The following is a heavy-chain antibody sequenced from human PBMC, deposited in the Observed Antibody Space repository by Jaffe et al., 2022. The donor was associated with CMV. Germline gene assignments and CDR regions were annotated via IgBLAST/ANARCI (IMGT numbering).Heavy chain of an antibody. V-gene: IGHV1-46*01. Sequence: QVQLVQSGAEVKKPGASVKVSCKASGYTFTSYYMHWVRQAPGQGLEWMGIINPSGGSTSYAQKFQGRVTMTRDTSTSTVYMELSSLRSEDTAVYYCARGGVPAAILSWFDPWGQGTLVTVSS. J-gene: IGHJ5*02. CDR3: ARGGVPAAILSWFDP. CDR1: GYTFTSYY. D-gene: IGHD2-2*02. CDR2: INPSGGST.